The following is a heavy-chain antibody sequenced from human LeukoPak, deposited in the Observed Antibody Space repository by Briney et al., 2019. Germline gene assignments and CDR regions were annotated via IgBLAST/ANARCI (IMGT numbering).Heavy chain of an antibody. CDR3: AKDQQWLENYYYYYMDV. D-gene: IGHD6-19*01. CDR2: IRYDGSNK. J-gene: IGHJ6*03. Sequence: GGSLRLSCAASGFTFSSYGMHWVRQAPGKGLEWVAFIRYDGSNKYYADSVKGRFTISRDNSKNTLYLQMNSLRAEDTAVYYCAKDQQWLENYYYYYMDVWGKGTTVTVSS. V-gene: IGHV3-30*02. CDR1: GFTFSSYG.